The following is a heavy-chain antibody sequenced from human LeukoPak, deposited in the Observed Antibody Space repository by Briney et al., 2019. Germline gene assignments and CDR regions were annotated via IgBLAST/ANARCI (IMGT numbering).Heavy chain of an antibody. CDR1: GFTFSSYS. CDR3: ARDLQYDSSGPDASDI. Sequence: GGSLRLSCAASGFTFSSYSMNWVRQAPGKGLEWVSSISSSSSYIYYADSVKGRFTISRDNAKNSLYLQMNSLRAEDTAVYYCARDLQYDSSGPDASDIWGQGTMVTVSS. J-gene: IGHJ3*02. D-gene: IGHD3-22*01. CDR2: ISSSSSYI. V-gene: IGHV3-21*01.